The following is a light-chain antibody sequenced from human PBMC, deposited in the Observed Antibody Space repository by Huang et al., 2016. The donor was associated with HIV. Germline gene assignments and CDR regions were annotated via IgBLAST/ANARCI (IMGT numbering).Light chain of an antibody. CDR2: DAS. V-gene: IGKV3-20*01. CDR3: QQFGRSPYT. Sequence: DIVLTQSPGTLSLSPGERATLSCRAGQSVTNNSLAWYQHKPGQAPRLLIYDASRRATGIPERFSGSGSVTDFSLTISRLEPEDFAVYYCQQFGRSPYTFGQGTKLEIK. CDR1: QSVTNNS. J-gene: IGKJ2*01.